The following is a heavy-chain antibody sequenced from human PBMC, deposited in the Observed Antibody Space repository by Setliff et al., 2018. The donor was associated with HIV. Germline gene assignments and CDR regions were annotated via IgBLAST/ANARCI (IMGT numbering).Heavy chain of an antibody. CDR2: MNPNSGVS. J-gene: IGHJ6*02. V-gene: IGHV1-8*01. CDR1: GHTFTNYD. CDR3: ARGKGVGGVIITGGLDV. D-gene: IGHD3-10*01. Sequence: ASVNVSCKPSGHTFTNYDIHWMRRATGQGLEWMGWMNPNSGVSGYALKFHDRVTMTRDTSITTAYMELSSLTSEDTAVYYCARGKGVGGVIITGGLDVWGQGTTVTVSS.